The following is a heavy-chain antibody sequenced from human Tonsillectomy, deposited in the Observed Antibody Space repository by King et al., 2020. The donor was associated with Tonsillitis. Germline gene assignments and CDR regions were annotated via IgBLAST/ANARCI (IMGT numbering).Heavy chain of an antibody. V-gene: IGHV3-74*01. J-gene: IGHJ3*02. D-gene: IGHD4-17*01. CDR3: ARVTTGAFDI. CDR2: INSDGSSI. Sequence: VQLVESGGGLVQPGGSLRLSCAGSGFTFSNYWMHWVLQSPGKGLVWVSGINSDGSSIIYADSVKGRITITRDIAKNTLYLQMNGLRAEDTAVYYCARVTTGAFDIWGQGTMVTVSS. CDR1: GFTFSNYW.